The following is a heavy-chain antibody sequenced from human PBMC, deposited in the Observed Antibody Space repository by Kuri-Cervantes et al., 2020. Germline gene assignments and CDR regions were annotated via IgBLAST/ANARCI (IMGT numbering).Heavy chain of an antibody. CDR2: ISSSSSTI. D-gene: IGHD6-13*01. Sequence: GGSLRLSCAASGFTFSSYSMNWVRQAPGKGPEWISYISSSSSTIYYADSVKGRFTISRDNAKNSLYLQMNSLRAEDTAVYYCARDYYSSSWYDYYYYYGMDVWGQGTTVTVSS. V-gene: IGHV3-48*01. J-gene: IGHJ6*02. CDR1: GFTFSSYS. CDR3: ARDYYSSSWYDYYYYYGMDV.